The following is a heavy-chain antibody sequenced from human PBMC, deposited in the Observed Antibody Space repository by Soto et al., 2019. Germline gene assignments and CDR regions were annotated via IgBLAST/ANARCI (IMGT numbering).Heavy chain of an antibody. CDR2: MYYGGST. V-gene: IGHV4-59*01. D-gene: IGHD4-17*01. Sequence: SETLSLTCTVSGGSISLYYWNWIRQPPGKGLEWISYMYYGGSTNYRSSLKSRVTISGDTSKNQFSLKLRSVTAADTAVYFCARSTGYGDSYFDYWGQGALVTVSS. CDR1: GGSISLYY. J-gene: IGHJ4*02. CDR3: ARSTGYGDSYFDY.